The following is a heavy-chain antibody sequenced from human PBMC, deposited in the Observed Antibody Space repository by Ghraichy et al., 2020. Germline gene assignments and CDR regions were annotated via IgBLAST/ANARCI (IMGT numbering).Heavy chain of an antibody. J-gene: IGHJ6*02. V-gene: IGHV2-70*01. D-gene: IGHD3-3*01. CDR3: ARSGYYSRYVMDV. CDR2: IDWDDDK. CDR1: GFSLTTRGMC. Sequence: SGPTLVKPTQTLTLTCTFSGFSLTTRGMCVSWIRQPPGKALEWLALIDWDDDKYYSTSLKTRFTISKDSSKNQVVLPMTNMDPVDTATYFCARSGYYSRYVMDVWGQGTTVTVSS.